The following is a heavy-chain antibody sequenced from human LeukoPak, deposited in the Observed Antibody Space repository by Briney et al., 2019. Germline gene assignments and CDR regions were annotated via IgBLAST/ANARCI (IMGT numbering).Heavy chain of an antibody. CDR3: VKDQRAVPGTLVFDS. J-gene: IGHJ4*02. CDR2: INWDGAST. D-gene: IGHD6-19*01. CDR1: GFNFDDFT. V-gene: IGHV3-43*01. Sequence: PGGSLRLCCAASGFNFDDFTLHWVRQLPGKGLEWVSLINWDGASTSYADSVKGRFTISRDNSQNSLYLQMDSLRNEDTALYYCVKDQRAVPGTLVFDSWGQGTLVTVSS.